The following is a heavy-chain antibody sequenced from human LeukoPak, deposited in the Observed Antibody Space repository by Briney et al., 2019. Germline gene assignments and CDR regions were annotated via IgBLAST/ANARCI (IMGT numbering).Heavy chain of an antibody. D-gene: IGHD3-9*01. V-gene: IGHV1-69*01. CDR3: ARSKALRLDDIYY. CDR2: IIPIFGTA. CDR1: RGTFSTYA. J-gene: IGHJ4*02. Sequence: ASVKVSCKASRGTFSTYAITWVRQAPGQGLEWMGGIIPIFGTANYAQKFQGRVTITADESTSTAHMELSSLRSDDTAVFYCARSKALRLDDIYYWGQGTLVTVSS.